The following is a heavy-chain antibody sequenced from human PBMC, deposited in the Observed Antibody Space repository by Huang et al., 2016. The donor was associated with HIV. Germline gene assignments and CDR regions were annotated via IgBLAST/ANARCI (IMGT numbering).Heavy chain of an antibody. D-gene: IGHD5-18*01. Sequence: EVLLVQSGAELKEPGESLKISCKASGYGFSSYWIGWVRQTPGKGLEWMGIIYPRDSETKYSPSFDGHVTISADKSTRTAYLQWESLKAPDTAIYFCARQVDGFRSYFDFWGQGTLVSVSS. CDR3: ARQVDGFRSYFDF. J-gene: IGHJ4*02. CDR1: GYGFSSYW. V-gene: IGHV5-51*01. CDR2: IYPRDSET.